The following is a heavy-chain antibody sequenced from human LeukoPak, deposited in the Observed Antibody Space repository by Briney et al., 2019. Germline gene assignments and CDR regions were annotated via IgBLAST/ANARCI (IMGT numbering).Heavy chain of an antibody. CDR1: GGSISSGGYS. CDR2: IYHSGST. J-gene: IGHJ4*02. Sequence: SETLSLTCAVSGGSISSGGYSWSWIRQPPGKGLEWIGYIYHSGSTYYNPSLKSRVTISVDTSKNQFSLKLSSVTAADTAVYYCARGPVGATMDYWGQGTLVTVSS. V-gene: IGHV4-30-2*01. D-gene: IGHD1-26*01. CDR3: ARGPVGATMDY.